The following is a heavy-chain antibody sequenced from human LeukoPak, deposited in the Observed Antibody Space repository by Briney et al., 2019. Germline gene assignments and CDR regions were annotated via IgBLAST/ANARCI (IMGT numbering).Heavy chain of an antibody. V-gene: IGHV3-11*01. Sequence: GGSLRLSCAASGFTVSSNYMNWIRQAPGKGLEWVSFISGGSRTINYADSVKGRFTTSRDNAKNSLYLQVNSLRAEDTAVYYCARAGQSDYWGQGTLVTVSS. J-gene: IGHJ4*02. CDR2: ISGGSRTI. CDR3: ARAGQSDY. CDR1: GFTVSSNY.